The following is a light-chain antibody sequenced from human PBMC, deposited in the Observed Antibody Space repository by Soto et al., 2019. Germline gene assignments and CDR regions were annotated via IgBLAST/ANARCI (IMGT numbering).Light chain of an antibody. CDR2: EVS. V-gene: IGLV2-14*01. Sequence: QSALTQPASVSGSPGQSVPISCTGTSSDVGGYSYVSWYQHHPGKAPNLMIYEVSNRPSGVSNRFSGSKSGSTASLTISGLQAEDEADYYCCSYTSSSTLYVFGTGTKVTVL. CDR3: CSYTSSSTLYV. CDR1: SSDVGGYSY. J-gene: IGLJ1*01.